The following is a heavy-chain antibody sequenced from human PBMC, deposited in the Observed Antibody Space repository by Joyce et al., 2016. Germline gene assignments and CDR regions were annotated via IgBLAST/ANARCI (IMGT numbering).Heavy chain of an antibody. Sequence: QVQLVQSGSELKKPGASVKVSCKASGYTFTNFIINWVRQAPGQGLEWMGWIDTNTGNPTYAKGFTGRFVFSLDTSVRTAYLQISSLKAEDTAIYYCTREFRSSLYNWGQGTLVTVSS. J-gene: IGHJ4*02. CDR1: GYTFTNFI. D-gene: IGHD6-13*01. CDR2: IDTNTGNP. CDR3: TREFRSSLYN. V-gene: IGHV7-4-1*02.